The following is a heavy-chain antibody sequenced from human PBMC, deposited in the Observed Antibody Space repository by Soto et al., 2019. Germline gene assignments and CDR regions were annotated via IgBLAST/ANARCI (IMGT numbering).Heavy chain of an antibody. D-gene: IGHD2-15*01. J-gene: IGHJ6*02. CDR2: INHSGST. Sequence: ESLSPAGSVHSASLRGYYWSWIRQPPGTGLEWIGGINHSGSTNYNRSLKTRVTISVDTSKNQFSLKLSSVTAADTAVYYCARMTVRYCSGGSCYPSFSYYGMDVWGQGTMVTVYS. V-gene: IGHV4-34*01. CDR1: SASLRGYY. CDR3: ARMTVRYCSGGSCYPSFSYYGMDV.